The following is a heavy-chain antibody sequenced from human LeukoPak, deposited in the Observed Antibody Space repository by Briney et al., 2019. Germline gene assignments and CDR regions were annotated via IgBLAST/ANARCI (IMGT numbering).Heavy chain of an antibody. CDR2: ISGSGGST. D-gene: IGHD6-19*01. CDR3: AKDAGIAVAGTYTFDY. CDR1: GFIFSNYA. Sequence: GGSLRLSCAASGFIFSNYAMSWVCQAPANGLEWVSAISGSGGSTYYADSVMGRFTISRDNSKNTLYLQMNSLRAEDAAVYYCAKDAGIAVAGTYTFDYWGQGTLVTVSS. J-gene: IGHJ4*02. V-gene: IGHV3-23*01.